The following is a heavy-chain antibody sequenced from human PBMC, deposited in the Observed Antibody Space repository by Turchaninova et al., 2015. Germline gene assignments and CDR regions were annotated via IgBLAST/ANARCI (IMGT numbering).Heavy chain of an antibody. CDR1: GFTVSDHW. Sequence: DVQLVESGGGLVPPGGSLRLSCVASGFTVSDHWMSWVRQAPGKGLEWVAKIKQDGSEKYYVESVKGQFTISRDNAKKSLYLQMNGLRVEDTAVYYCAREPHIAVVTHFDYWGQGTLVSVSS. CDR3: AREPHIAVVTHFDY. D-gene: IGHD5-18*01. CDR2: IKQDGSEK. V-gene: IGHV3-7*03. J-gene: IGHJ4*02.